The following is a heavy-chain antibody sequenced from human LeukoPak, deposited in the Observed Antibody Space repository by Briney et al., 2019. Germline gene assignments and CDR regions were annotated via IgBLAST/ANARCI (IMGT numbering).Heavy chain of an antibody. V-gene: IGHV3-73*01. CDR2: IRSKANSYAT. D-gene: IGHD3-10*01. CDR1: GFTFSGSA. J-gene: IGHJ4*02. CDR3: ARGSGSYYFDY. Sequence: PGGSLRLSCAASGFTFSGSAMHWVRQASGKGLEWVGRIRSKANSYATAYAASVKGRFTISRDNAKNSLYLQMNSLRAEDTAVYYCARGSGSYYFDYWGQGTLVTVSS.